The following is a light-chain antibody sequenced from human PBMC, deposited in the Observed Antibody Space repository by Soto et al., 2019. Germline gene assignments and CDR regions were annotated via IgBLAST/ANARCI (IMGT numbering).Light chain of an antibody. J-gene: IGKJ1*01. Sequence: IPVTQSPSTLSASVGDRVTITCRASQSISSWFAWYQQKPGKAPTLLIYDASSFESGLPSRFSGSESGTEFTLTNSSVQYYDFPVCYCQQYNSYWRTVGQGTKVDIK. CDR2: DAS. CDR1: QSISSW. CDR3: QQYNSYWRT. V-gene: IGKV1-5*01.